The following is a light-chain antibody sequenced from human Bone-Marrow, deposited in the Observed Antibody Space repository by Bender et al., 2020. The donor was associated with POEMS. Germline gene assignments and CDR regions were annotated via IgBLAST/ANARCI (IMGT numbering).Light chain of an antibody. V-gene: IGLV3-25*03. Sequence: YGLTQPPSVSVAPGQTARIPCSGDALPKQYVYWYRQKSGQAPTLLIYKDTERPSGIPERFSGSNSGTTVTLIIIGVQAEDEADYYCQAVDSRGPYWVFGGGTRLTVL. CDR3: QAVDSRGPYWV. CDR1: ALPKQY. CDR2: KDT. J-gene: IGLJ3*02.